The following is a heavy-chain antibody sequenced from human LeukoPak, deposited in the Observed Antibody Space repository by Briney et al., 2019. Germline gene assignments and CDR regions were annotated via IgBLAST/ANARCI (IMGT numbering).Heavy chain of an antibody. J-gene: IGHJ6*02. V-gene: IGHV4-61*01. Sequence: SETLSLTCTVSSDSVSSGNNLWCWIRQTPGRGLEWIGYIYYSGSTNYNPSLKSRVTISVDTSKNQFSLKLSSVTAADTAVYYCARDELIAAAGTRDMYYYYGMDVWGQGTTVTVSS. CDR3: ARDELIAAAGTRDMYYYYGMDV. D-gene: IGHD6-13*01. CDR2: IYYSGST. CDR1: SDSVSSGNNL.